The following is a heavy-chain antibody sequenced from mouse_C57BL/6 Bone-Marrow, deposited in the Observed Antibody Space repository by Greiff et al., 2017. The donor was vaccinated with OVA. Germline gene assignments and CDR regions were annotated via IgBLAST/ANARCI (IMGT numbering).Heavy chain of an antibody. V-gene: IGHV2-2*01. CDR1: GFSLTSYG. D-gene: IGHD2-3*01. Sequence: QVQLQQSGPGLVQPSQSLSITCTVSGFSLTSYGVHWVRQSPGKGLEWLGVIWSGGSTDYNAAFISRLSISKDNSKSQVFFKMNSLQADDPAIYYCARMGWLLPLYYAMDYWGQGTSVTVSS. CDR2: IWSGGST. J-gene: IGHJ4*01. CDR3: ARMGWLLPLYYAMDY.